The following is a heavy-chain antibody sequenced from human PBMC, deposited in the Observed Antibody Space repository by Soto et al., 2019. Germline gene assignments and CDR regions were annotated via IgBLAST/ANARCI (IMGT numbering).Heavy chain of an antibody. Sequence: GGSLRLSCAASGFTFSSYWMSWVRQAPGKGLEWVANIKQDGSEKYYVDSVKGRFTISRDNAKNSLYLQMNSLRAEDTAVYYCARDGRMVYAPRADAFDIWGQGTMVTVSS. D-gene: IGHD2-8*01. CDR2: IKQDGSEK. CDR1: GFTFSSYW. CDR3: ARDGRMVYAPRADAFDI. V-gene: IGHV3-7*03. J-gene: IGHJ3*02.